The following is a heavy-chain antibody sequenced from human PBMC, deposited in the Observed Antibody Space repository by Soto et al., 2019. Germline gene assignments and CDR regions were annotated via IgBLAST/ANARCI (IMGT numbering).Heavy chain of an antibody. CDR1: GFPFSDFA. CDR2: IYGGGNGP. D-gene: IGHD2-2*03. CDR3: AKMEGMDPWAYSFDY. V-gene: IGHV3-23*01. J-gene: IGHJ4*02. Sequence: EVQVLESGGGLVQPGGSLRLSCAATGFPFSDFAMSWVRQAPGKGLEWVSRIYGGGNGPHYADSVKGRVTTSRDNSKNTLYLQMNSPRAEDTAVYYCAKMEGMDPWAYSFDYWGQGTLVTVSS.